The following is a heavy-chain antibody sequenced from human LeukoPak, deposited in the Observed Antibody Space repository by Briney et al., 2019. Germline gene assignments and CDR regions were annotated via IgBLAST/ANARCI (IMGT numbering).Heavy chain of an antibody. D-gene: IGHD3-22*01. J-gene: IGHJ4*02. CDR3: AKGSSGYFFDL. CDR2: ISNDGGGT. V-gene: IGHV3-23*01. CDR1: GFIFNNYG. Sequence: GGSLRLSCAASGFIFNNYGLVWVRQAPGKGLEWVSAISNDGGGTTYAAFVKGRFSVSRDNSKNTLLLQMNSLSAEDTALYYCAKGSSGYFFDLWGQGTLVTVSS.